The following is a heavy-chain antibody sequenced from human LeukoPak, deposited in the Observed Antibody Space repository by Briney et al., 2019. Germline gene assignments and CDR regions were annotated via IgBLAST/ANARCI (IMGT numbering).Heavy chain of an antibody. CDR3: ARQENDFWSGYVDY. V-gene: IGHV5-51*01. Sequence: GESLKISCKGSGYSFTNYWIGWVRQMPGKGLEWTGIIYPGDSDTRYSPSFQGQVTISADKSISTAYLQWSSLKASDTAMYYCARQENDFWSGYVDYWGQGTLVTVSS. D-gene: IGHD3-3*01. CDR1: GYSFTNYW. J-gene: IGHJ4*02. CDR2: IYPGDSDT.